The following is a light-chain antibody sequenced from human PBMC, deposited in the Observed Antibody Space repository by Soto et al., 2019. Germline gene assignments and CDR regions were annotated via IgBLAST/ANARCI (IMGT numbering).Light chain of an antibody. J-gene: IGKJ5*01. CDR2: GAS. CDR3: QHFGGTTFT. Sequence: PGDVATLSCSASQSVSSSYIAWYQQRPGQTPSLLIYGASTRATGIPDRFSGSGSGTHFTLTISRLEPGDFAVYYCQHFGGTTFTFGQGTRLEI. V-gene: IGKV3-20*01. CDR1: QSVSSSY.